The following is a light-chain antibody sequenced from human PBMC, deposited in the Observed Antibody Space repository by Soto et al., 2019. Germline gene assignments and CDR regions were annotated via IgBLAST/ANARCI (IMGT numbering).Light chain of an antibody. J-gene: IGKJ1*01. CDR2: AAS. CDR1: QGIRND. V-gene: IGKV1-6*01. CDR3: LQDYNYPWT. Sequence: AIQMTQSPSSLSASVGDRVTITCRASQGIRNDLGWYQQKPGKAPKLLIYAASSLLSGVPSRFSGSGSGTYFTLTISILQPEDFATYYCLQDYNYPWTFGQGTKVEIK.